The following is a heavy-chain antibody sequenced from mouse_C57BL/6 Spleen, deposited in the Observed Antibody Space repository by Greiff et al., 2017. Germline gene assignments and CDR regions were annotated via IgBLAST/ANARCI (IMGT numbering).Heavy chain of an antibody. CDR3: TRSKSFITTNAMDY. V-gene: IGHV1-15*01. Sequence: QVQLQQSGAELVRPGASVTLSCKASGYTFTDYEMHWVKQTPVHGLEWIGAIDPETGGTAYNQKFKGKAILTADKSSSTAYMELRSLTSEDSAVYYCTRSKSFITTNAMDYWGQGTSVTVSS. D-gene: IGHD1-1*01. J-gene: IGHJ4*01. CDR2: IDPETGGT. CDR1: GYTFTDYE.